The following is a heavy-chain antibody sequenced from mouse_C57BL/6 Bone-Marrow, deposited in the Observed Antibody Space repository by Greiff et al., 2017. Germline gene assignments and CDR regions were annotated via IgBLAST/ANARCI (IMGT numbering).Heavy chain of an antibody. J-gene: IGHJ4*01. V-gene: IGHV1-64*01. D-gene: IGHD1-1*01. CDR2: IHPNSGST. CDR1: GYTFTSYW. Sequence: QVQLQQPGAELVKPGASVKLSCKASGYTFTSYWMHWVKQRPGQGLEWIGMIHPNSGSTNYNEKFKSKATLTVDKSSSTAYMQLSSLTSEDSAVYYCARITTVVAEGYAIDYWGQGTSVTVSS. CDR3: ARITTVVAEGYAIDY.